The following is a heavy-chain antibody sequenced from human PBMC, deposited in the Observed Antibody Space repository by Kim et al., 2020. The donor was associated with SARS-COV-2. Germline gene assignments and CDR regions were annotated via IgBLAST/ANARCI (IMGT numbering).Heavy chain of an antibody. CDR2: FVGSDVPT. CDR1: GFTFTGHA. CDR3: LKGGWGWIWDY. V-gene: IGHV3-23*01. J-gene: IGHJ4*02. D-gene: IGHD2-21*01. Sequence: GGSLRLSCTTSGFTFTGHAMSWVRQAPGKWLEWVSCFVGSDVPTYYVASVKGRFSISRDDSKNTLYLQMIALRAYDTAAYYCLKGGWGWIWDYWGQGTLVTVSS.